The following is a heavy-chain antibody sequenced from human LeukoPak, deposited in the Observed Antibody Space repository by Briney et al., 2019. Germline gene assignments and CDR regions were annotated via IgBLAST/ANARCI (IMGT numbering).Heavy chain of an antibody. Sequence: GGSLRLSCAASGFTFSSYAMSWVRQAPGKELEWVSAISGSGGSTYYADSVKGRFTISRDNSKNTLYLQMNSLRAEDTAVYYCAKEDRLLEWLLINDYYYYGMDVWGQGTTVTVSS. V-gene: IGHV3-23*01. J-gene: IGHJ6*02. CDR2: ISGSGGST. D-gene: IGHD3-3*01. CDR1: GFTFSSYA. CDR3: AKEDRLLEWLLINDYYYYGMDV.